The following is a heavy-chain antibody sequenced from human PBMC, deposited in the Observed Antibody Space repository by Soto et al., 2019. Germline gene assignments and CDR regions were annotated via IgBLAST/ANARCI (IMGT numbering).Heavy chain of an antibody. CDR1: ANTFTNYG. V-gene: IGHV1-18*04. CDR2: ISAYNGNT. J-gene: IGHJ4*02. Sequence: ASVKVSCKASANTFTNYGVSWVRQAPGQGLEWMGWISAYNGNTDYAEKFQGRVTLTTDTSTTTAFMELRSLRSDDTAVYYCARAYLIRRTSALGYWGQGTLVTVST. CDR3: ARAYLIRRTSALGY. D-gene: IGHD2-21*01.